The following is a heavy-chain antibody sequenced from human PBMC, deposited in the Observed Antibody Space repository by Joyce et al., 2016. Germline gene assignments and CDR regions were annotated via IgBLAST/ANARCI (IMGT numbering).Heavy chain of an antibody. Sequence: QVQLVESGGGVVQPGRSLRLSCAASGFTFSSHAMHWVRRAPGKGLEWVAVLSYDGSKRNYADSVKGRFTISIDNSKNTLYLQMNSLRAEDTAVYYCVRGRMEGLRSYWYLDLWGRGTLVTVSS. V-gene: IGHV3-30*04. CDR1: GFTFSSHA. CDR3: VRGRMEGLRSYWYLDL. CDR2: LSYDGSKR. D-gene: IGHD5-12*01. J-gene: IGHJ2*01.